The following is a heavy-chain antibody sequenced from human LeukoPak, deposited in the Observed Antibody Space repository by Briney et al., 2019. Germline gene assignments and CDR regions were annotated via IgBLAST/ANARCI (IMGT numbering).Heavy chain of an antibody. J-gene: IGHJ4*02. Sequence: GGSLRLSCVVSGFSVRSYSMHWVRQAPGKGLEWLAVISYNGHDKYYADSVKGRSSISRDNSKNTLHLQMNNLRAEDTAVYYCAKDNVAAGYFDYWGQGTLVTVSS. CDR3: AKDNVAAGYFDY. CDR1: GFSVRSYS. D-gene: IGHD6-13*01. CDR2: ISYNGHDK. V-gene: IGHV3-30-3*01.